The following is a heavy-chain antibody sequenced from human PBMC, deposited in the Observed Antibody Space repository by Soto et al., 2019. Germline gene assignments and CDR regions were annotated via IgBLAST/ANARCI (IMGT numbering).Heavy chain of an antibody. Sequence: SETLSLTCTVSGGSISSGDYYWSWIRQPPGKGLEWIGYIYYSGSTYYNPSLKSRVTISVDTSKNQFSLKLSSVTAADTAVYYCAREPPVMITFGGVIVSNDAFDIWGQGTMVTVSS. CDR2: IYYSGST. CDR1: GGSISSGDYY. CDR3: AREPPVMITFGGVIVSNDAFDI. J-gene: IGHJ3*02. D-gene: IGHD3-16*01. V-gene: IGHV4-30-4*01.